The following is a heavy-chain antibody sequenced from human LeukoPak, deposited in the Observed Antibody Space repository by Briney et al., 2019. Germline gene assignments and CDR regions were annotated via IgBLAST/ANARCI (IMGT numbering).Heavy chain of an antibody. V-gene: IGHV3-21*05. CDR2: ISLSSSSI. Sequence: PGGSLRLSCAASGFTFSNYNMNWVRQAPGKGLEWVSYISLSSSSIYYADSVKGRFTISRDNAKKTLYLEMDSLRAEDTAVYYXXXXAVGGTRAFDIWGQGTTVTVSS. J-gene: IGHJ3*02. CDR1: GFTFSNYN. CDR3: XXXAVGGTRAFDI. D-gene: IGHD6-19*01.